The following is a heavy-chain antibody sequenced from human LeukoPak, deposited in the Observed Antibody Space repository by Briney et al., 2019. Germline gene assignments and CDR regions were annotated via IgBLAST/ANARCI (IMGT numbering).Heavy chain of an antibody. Sequence: SETLSLTCTVSGGSISSHYWSWIRQPPGKGLEWIAYLLDSVNTKDNPSLNSRLTLSADTSKDQFSLRLSSVTAADTAVYYCATIKRGSIYGYFDFWGQGIKVTVSS. D-gene: IGHD5-18*01. J-gene: IGHJ4*02. CDR3: ATIKRGSIYGYFDF. V-gene: IGHV4-59*11. CDR2: LLDSVNT. CDR1: GGSISSHY.